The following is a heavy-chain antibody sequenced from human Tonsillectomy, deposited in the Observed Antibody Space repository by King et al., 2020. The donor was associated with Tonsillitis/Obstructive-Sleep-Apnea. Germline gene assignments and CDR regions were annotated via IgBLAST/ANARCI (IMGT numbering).Heavy chain of an antibody. CDR3: VREGGRCGTSCHDY. V-gene: IGHV3-30*04. D-gene: IGHD2-2*01. CDR1: GFTFSGHA. J-gene: IGHJ4*02. CDR2: ISYDGRDK. Sequence: VQLVESGGGVVQPGGSLRLSCAASGFTFSGHAMHWVRQAPGKGLEWVAFISYDGRDKVYGDSVKGRFTISRDNSKNTLYLQMDSLTTDDMALYYCVREGGRCGTSCHDYWGQGTLVTVSS.